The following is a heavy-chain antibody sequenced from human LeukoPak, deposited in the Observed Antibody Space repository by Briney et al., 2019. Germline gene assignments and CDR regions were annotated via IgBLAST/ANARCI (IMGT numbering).Heavy chain of an antibody. V-gene: IGHV3-21*01. CDR3: ARVPYCGGDCYAPTDS. J-gene: IGHJ4*02. CDR2: ISSSSTYI. Sequence: GGSLRLSCAASGFTFSSYSMNWVCQVPGTGLEWVSSISSSSTYIYYADSIKGRFTISRDNAKNSLYLQMNSLRAEDTAVYYCARVPYCGGDCYAPTDSWGQGTLVTVSS. CDR1: GFTFSSYS. D-gene: IGHD2-21*02.